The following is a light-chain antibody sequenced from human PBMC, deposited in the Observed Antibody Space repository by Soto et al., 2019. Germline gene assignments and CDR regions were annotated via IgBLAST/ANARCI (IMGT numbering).Light chain of an antibody. Sequence: QTVVTQEPSLTVSPGGTVTLTCGSSTGAVTSGHYPYWFQQKPGQAPTTLIYDTSYRHSWTPARFSGSLLGGKAALTLSGAQPEDEAEYYCLLSYSGARPLFGGGTKVTVL. CDR1: TGAVTSGHY. J-gene: IGLJ2*01. V-gene: IGLV7-46*01. CDR2: DTS. CDR3: LLSYSGARPL.